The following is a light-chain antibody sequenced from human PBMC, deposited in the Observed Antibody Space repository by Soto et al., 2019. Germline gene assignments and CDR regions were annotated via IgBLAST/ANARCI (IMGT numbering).Light chain of an antibody. CDR3: QKYGNFWT. V-gene: IGKV3-20*01. J-gene: IGKJ1*01. Sequence: EIVLAQSPATLSLSPGERATLSCRASQSIHTSLAWYQQKSGKPPRLVIYDSTLRANGVPDRFGGSRSGTDFSLTIRRLEPDDFAVYYCQKYGNFWTFGQGTKVDIK. CDR2: DST. CDR1: QSIHTS.